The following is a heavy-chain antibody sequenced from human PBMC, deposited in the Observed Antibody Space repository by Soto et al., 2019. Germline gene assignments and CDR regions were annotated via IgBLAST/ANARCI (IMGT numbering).Heavy chain of an antibody. Sequence: QVQLVQSGAEVKKPRSSVKVSCKASGGTFSSYAISWVRQAPGQGLEWMGGIIPIFGTANYAQKFQGRVTITADESTSTAYMELSSLRSEDTAVYYCARDLVESPSYGSRAFDIWGQGTMVTVSS. D-gene: IGHD3-10*01. CDR2: IIPIFGTA. CDR3: ARDLVESPSYGSRAFDI. CDR1: GGTFSSYA. J-gene: IGHJ3*02. V-gene: IGHV1-69*12.